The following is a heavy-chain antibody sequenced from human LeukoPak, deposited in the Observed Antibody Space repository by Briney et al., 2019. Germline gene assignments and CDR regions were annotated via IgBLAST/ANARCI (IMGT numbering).Heavy chain of an antibody. Sequence: ASVKVSCKASDYTFTSYGISWVRQAPGQGLEWMGWISAYNGNTNYAQRFQGRVTMTRDISTSTVYMELSSLRSEDTPVYYCAAGGLRYSSRFDPWGQG. J-gene: IGHJ5*02. V-gene: IGHV1-18*01. D-gene: IGHD5-12*01. CDR3: AAGGLRYSSRFDP. CDR1: DYTFTSYG. CDR2: ISAYNGNT.